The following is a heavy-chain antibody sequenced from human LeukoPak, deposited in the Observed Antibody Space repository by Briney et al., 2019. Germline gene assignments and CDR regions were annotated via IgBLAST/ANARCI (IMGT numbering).Heavy chain of an antibody. V-gene: IGHV3-7*03. J-gene: IGHJ5*02. Sequence: GRSLRLSCAASGFTVGSYWISCVSQHPGNGMEWVANIKQDGSEKSYLDSVKGRFTSSRDNAKNSLILQMTSLRPEDTAMYFCANNYCSRTNCYYNWFDPWGQGTLVTVSS. CDR1: GFTVGSYW. D-gene: IGHD2-2*01. CDR2: IKQDGSEK. CDR3: ANNYCSRTNCYYNWFDP.